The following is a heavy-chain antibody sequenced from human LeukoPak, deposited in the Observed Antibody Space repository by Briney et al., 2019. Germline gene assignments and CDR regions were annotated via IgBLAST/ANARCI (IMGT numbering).Heavy chain of an antibody. Sequence: GGSLRLSCAASGFTFSDHYMSWIRQAPGKGLEWVSYISSSGSTIYYADSVKGRFTISRDNSKNTLYLQMNSLRAEDTAVYYCAKDKGGDYFDYWGQGTLVTVSS. V-gene: IGHV3-11*04. D-gene: IGHD3-16*01. CDR2: ISSSGSTI. J-gene: IGHJ4*02. CDR1: GFTFSDHY. CDR3: AKDKGGDYFDY.